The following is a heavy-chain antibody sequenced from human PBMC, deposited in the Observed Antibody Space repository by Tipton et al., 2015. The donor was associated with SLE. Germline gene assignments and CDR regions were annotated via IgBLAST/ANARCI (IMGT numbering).Heavy chain of an antibody. CDR1: GFTFSSYA. CDR3: ARDRWATLRYSSGWWGFDY. J-gene: IGHJ4*02. CDR2: ISYDGSNK. Sequence: SLRLSCAASGFTFSSYAMHWVRQAPGKGLEWVAVISYDGSNKYYADSVKGRFTISRDNSKNTLYLQMNSLRAEDTAVYYCARDRWATLRYSSGWWGFDYWGQGTLVTVSS. V-gene: IGHV3-30-3*01. D-gene: IGHD6-19*01.